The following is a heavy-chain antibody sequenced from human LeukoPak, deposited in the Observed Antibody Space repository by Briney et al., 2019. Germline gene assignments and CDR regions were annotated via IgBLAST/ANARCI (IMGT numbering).Heavy chain of an antibody. CDR3: AKTTGGDWRNAFDI. V-gene: IGHV3-30*04. J-gene: IGHJ3*02. CDR1: GFTFSSYA. CDR2: ISYDGSNK. Sequence: GGSLRLSCAASGFTFSSYAMHWVRQAPGKGLEWVAVISYDGSNKYYADSVKGRFTISRDNSKNTLYLQMNSLRAEDTAVYYCAKTTGGDWRNAFDIWGQGTMVTVSS. D-gene: IGHD2-21*02.